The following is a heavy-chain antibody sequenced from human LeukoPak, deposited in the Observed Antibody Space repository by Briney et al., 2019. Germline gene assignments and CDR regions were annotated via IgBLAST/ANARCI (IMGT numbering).Heavy chain of an antibody. D-gene: IGHD6-13*01. Sequence: PSETLSLTCTVSGDSISTTSYYWGWIRQPPGKGLEWIGSIYYSGSTYYNPSLKSRVTISIDTSKNQFSLKLSSVTAADTAVYHCARQRGYSWFDPWGQGTLVTVSS. V-gene: IGHV4-39*01. J-gene: IGHJ5*02. CDR2: IYYSGST. CDR1: GDSISTTSYY. CDR3: ARQRGYSWFDP.